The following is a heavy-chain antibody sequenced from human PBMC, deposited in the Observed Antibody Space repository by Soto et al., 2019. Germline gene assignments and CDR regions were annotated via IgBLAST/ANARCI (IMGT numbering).Heavy chain of an antibody. CDR2: TYYRSKWYN. V-gene: IGHV6-1*01. J-gene: IGHJ5*02. CDR3: ARVAAAGMRGTNWFDP. Sequence: TLSLTCAISGDSVSSNSAAWNWIRQSPSRGLEWLGRTYYRSKWYNDYAVPVKSRITINPDTSKNQFSLQLNSVTPEDTAVYYCARVAAAGMRGTNWFDPWGQGTLVTVSS. CDR1: GDSVSSNSAA. D-gene: IGHD6-13*01.